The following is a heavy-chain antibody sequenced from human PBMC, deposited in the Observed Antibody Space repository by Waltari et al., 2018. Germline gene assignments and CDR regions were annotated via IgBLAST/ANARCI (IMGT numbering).Heavy chain of an antibody. CDR2: SYYSGST. D-gene: IGHD5-18*01. CDR1: GGSISSSSYY. Sequence: QLQLQESGPGLVKPSETLSLTCTVSGGSISSSSYYWGWIRQPPGKGLECTGSSYYSGSTYYNPSLKSRVTISVEPSKTQFSLNLSSVTAADTAVYYCAREGIQLWLLRYYYYGMEVWGQGTTVTVSS. CDR3: AREGIQLWLLRYYYYGMEV. J-gene: IGHJ6*02. V-gene: IGHV4-39*07.